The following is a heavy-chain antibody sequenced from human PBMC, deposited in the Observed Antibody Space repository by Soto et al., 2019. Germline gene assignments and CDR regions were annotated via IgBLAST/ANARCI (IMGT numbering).Heavy chain of an antibody. CDR3: ARAGKYYGSWCYVYYYDMDV. Sequence: SETLSLTGTVFGGSISSSYCRWIRQPPGTGLEGIGYIYYSGSTNYNPSLKSRVTISVDTSVNQFSLKLSSVTAADTAVYYCARAGKYYGSWCYVYYYDMDVWGQGTTVTVSS. V-gene: IGHV4-59*01. D-gene: IGHD3-10*01. J-gene: IGHJ6*02. CDR1: GGSISSSY. CDR2: IYYSGST.